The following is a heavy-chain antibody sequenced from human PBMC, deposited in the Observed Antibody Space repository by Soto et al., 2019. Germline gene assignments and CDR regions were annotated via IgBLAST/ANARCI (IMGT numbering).Heavy chain of an antibody. D-gene: IGHD3-3*01. CDR1: GFTFSSCG. CDR3: AKTITTPAVSSYSRDSTGRGALIDY. V-gene: IGHV3-30*18. J-gene: IGHJ4*02. CDR2: VSYDGNNE. Sequence: QVQLVESGGGVVQPGRSLRLSCAASGFTFSSCGMHWVRQAPGKGLEWVAVVSYDGNNEYYADSVKDRFTISRDNSKNTLYLQMNSLRAEDTAMYYCAKTITTPAVSSYSRDSTGRGALIDYWGQGTLVIVSS.